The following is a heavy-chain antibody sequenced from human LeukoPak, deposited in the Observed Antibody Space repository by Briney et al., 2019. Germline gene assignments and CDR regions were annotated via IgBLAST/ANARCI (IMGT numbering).Heavy chain of an antibody. D-gene: IGHD3-22*01. CDR2: INPNSGGT. V-gene: IGHV1-2*02. Sequence: ASVKVSCKASGYTFTGYYMHWVRQAPGQGLEWMGWINPNSGGTNYAQKFQGRVTMTRDTSISTAYMELSRLRSEDTAVYYCAREGYDSSGADFGFDYWGQGTLVTVSS. CDR1: GYTFTGYY. J-gene: IGHJ4*02. CDR3: AREGYDSSGADFGFDY.